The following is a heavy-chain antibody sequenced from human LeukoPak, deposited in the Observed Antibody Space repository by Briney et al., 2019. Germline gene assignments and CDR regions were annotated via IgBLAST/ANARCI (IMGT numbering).Heavy chain of an antibody. Sequence: SETLSLTCTVSSGSISTSNYYWGWVRQPPGKALEWIGNIFYSGSTYYSPSLKSRVTISLDTSRNQFSLKLNSVTAADTAVYYCARAFRGIFGVFEAFDIWGQGTMVTVSS. CDR3: ARAFRGIFGVFEAFDI. J-gene: IGHJ3*02. V-gene: IGHV4-39*07. CDR2: IFYSGST. D-gene: IGHD3-3*01. CDR1: SGSISTSNYY.